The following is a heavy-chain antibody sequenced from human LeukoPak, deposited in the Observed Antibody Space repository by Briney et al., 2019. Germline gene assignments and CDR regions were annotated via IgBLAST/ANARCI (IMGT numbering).Heavy chain of an antibody. D-gene: IGHD2-15*01. Sequence: PGGSLRLSCAASGFTFSSYWMSWVRQAPGKGLEWVANIKQDGSEKYYVDSVKGRFTISRDNAKNSLYLQMNSLRAEDTAVYYCARTLGYCSGGSCYPLYYYYYYGMDVWGQGTTVTVSS. V-gene: IGHV3-7*01. CDR2: IKQDGSEK. J-gene: IGHJ6*02. CDR3: ARTLGYCSGGSCYPLYYYYYYGMDV. CDR1: GFTFSSYW.